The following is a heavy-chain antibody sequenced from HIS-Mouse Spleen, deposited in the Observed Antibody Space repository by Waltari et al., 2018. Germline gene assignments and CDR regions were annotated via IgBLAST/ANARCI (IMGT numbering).Heavy chain of an antibody. Sequence: EVQLVESGGGLVQPGGSLRLSCAASGFTFSSYSMNWVRQAPGKGLEWVSNSSSSSSTIYYADSVKGRFTISRDNAKNSLYLQMNSLRAEDTAVYYCARSGPYYDFWSGYYFDYWGQGTLVTVSS. J-gene: IGHJ4*02. CDR1: GFTFSSYS. CDR2: SSSSSSTI. D-gene: IGHD3-3*01. V-gene: IGHV3-48*01. CDR3: ARSGPYYDFWSGYYFDY.